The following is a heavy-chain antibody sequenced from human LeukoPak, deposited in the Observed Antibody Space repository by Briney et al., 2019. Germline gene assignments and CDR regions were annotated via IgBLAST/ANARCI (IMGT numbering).Heavy chain of an antibody. CDR2: IDPRDSYT. CDR3: ARRRFDYGGNSLDY. D-gene: IGHD4-23*01. V-gene: IGHV5-10-1*01. CDR1: GYSFTSYW. Sequence: GESLRISCKGSGYSFTSYWITWVRQMSGKGLEWMGRIDPRDSYTKYSPSFQGHVTISVDKSIGTAYLQWSSLKASDTAMYYCARRRFDYGGNSLDYWGQGTLVTVSS. J-gene: IGHJ4*02.